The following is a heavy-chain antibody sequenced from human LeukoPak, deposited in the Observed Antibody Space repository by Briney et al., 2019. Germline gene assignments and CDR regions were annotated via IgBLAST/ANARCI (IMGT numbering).Heavy chain of an antibody. Sequence: ASVKVSCKASGGTFSSYAISWVRQAPGQGLEWMGRIIPILGIANYAQKFQGRVTITADKSTSTAYMELSSLRSEDTAVYYCAADCSGGSCYSDAFDIWGQGTMVTVSS. CDR1: GGTFSSYA. D-gene: IGHD2-15*01. V-gene: IGHV1-69*04. CDR3: AADCSGGSCYSDAFDI. J-gene: IGHJ3*02. CDR2: IIPILGIA.